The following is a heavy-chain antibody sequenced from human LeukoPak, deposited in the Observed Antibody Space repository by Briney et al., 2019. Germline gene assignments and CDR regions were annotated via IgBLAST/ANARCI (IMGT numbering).Heavy chain of an antibody. Sequence: GGSLRLSCAASGFTFSSHGMHWVRQAPGKGLEWVAFIRYDGSNKYYADSVKGRFTISRDNSKNTLYLQMNSLRAEDTAVYYCAKDQAYYDFWSGLDYWGQGTLVTVSS. CDR3: AKDQAYYDFWSGLDY. CDR2: IRYDGSNK. J-gene: IGHJ4*02. CDR1: GFTFSSHG. V-gene: IGHV3-30*02. D-gene: IGHD3-3*01.